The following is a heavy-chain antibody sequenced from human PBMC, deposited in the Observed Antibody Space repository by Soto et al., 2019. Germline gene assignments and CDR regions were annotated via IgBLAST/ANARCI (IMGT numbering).Heavy chain of an antibody. V-gene: IGHV1-8*01. CDR3: ATTVTTGIYYYYYMDV. J-gene: IGHJ6*03. D-gene: IGHD4-17*01. Sequence: GASVKVSCKASGYTFTSYDINWVRQATGQGLEWMGWMNPNSGNTGYAQKFQGRVTMTRNTSISTAYMELSSLRSEDTAVYYCATTVTTGIYYYYYMDVWGKGTTVTVSS. CDR1: GYTFTSYD. CDR2: MNPNSGNT.